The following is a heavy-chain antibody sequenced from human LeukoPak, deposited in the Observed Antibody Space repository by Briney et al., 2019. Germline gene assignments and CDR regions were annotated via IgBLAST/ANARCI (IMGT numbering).Heavy chain of an antibody. Sequence: GGSLRLSCAASGFTFSNYAMTWVRQAPGKGLEWVSTSSDSGGSTYYADSVKGRFTISRDNSKNTLYLQMHSLRVEDTAVYYCARGLRVVIGGSPPWYYFDYWGQGALVTVSS. CDR2: SSDSGGST. CDR1: GFTFSNYA. CDR3: ARGLRVVIGGSPPWYYFDY. D-gene: IGHD2-15*01. V-gene: IGHV3-23*01. J-gene: IGHJ4*02.